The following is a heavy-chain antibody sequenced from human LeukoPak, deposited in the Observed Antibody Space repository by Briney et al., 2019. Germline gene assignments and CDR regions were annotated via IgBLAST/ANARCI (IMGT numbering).Heavy chain of an antibody. CDR1: GGSISSYY. CDR2: IYYSGST. J-gene: IGHJ4*02. CDR3: ARGTLGYSGSQFDY. Sequence: SETLSLTCTVSGGSISSYYWSWIRQPPGKGLEWIGYIYYSGSTNYNPSLKSRVTISVDTSKNQFSLKLSSVTAADTAVYYCARGTLGYSGSQFDYWGREPWSPSPQ. D-gene: IGHD1-26*01. V-gene: IGHV4-59*01.